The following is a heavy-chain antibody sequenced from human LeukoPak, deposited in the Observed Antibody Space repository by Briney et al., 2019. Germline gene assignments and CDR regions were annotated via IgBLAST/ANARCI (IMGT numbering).Heavy chain of an antibody. CDR3: ARGVSYYFDY. V-gene: IGHV1-69*13. CDR2: IIPIFGTA. CDR1: GGTFSSYA. J-gene: IGHJ4*02. Sequence: SVKVSCKASGGTFSSYAISWVRPAPGQGLERMGGIIPIFGTANYTQKFQGRVTITADESTSTAYMELSSLRSEDTAVYYCARGVSYYFDYWGQGTLVSVSS.